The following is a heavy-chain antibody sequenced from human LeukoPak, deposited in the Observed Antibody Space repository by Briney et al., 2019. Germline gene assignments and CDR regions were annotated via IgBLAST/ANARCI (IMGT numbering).Heavy chain of an antibody. CDR2: LNPDRGGT. J-gene: IGHJ4*02. CDR3: ARGPRRAFDY. Sequence: ASVKVSCKASGYTFTEYYVHWVRQAPGQGLEWMGWLNPDRGGTNYAQKSDGRVTFTRDTSISTAYMEVNNVTSDDTAFYYCARGPRRAFDYWGQGTLVTVS. V-gene: IGHV1-2*02. CDR1: GYTFTEYY.